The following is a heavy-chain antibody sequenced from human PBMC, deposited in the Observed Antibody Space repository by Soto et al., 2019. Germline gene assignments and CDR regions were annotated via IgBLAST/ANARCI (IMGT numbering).Heavy chain of an antibody. Sequence: QVQLVESGGGVVQPGRSLRLSCAASGFTFSSYGMHWVRQAPGKGLEWVAVISYDGSNNYYADSVKGRFTISRDNSKNTLNLQMNSLRAEDTAVYYCAKDRKLVEEWLLYGYGIDVWGQGTTVTVSS. V-gene: IGHV3-30*18. CDR1: GFTFSSYG. CDR3: AKDRKLVEEWLLYGYGIDV. CDR2: ISYDGSNN. D-gene: IGHD3-3*01. J-gene: IGHJ6*02.